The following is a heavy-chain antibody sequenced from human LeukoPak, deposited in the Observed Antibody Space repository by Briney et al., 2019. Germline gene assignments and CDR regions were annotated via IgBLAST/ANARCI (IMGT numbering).Heavy chain of an antibody. J-gene: IGHJ6*03. CDR1: GGSISSGSYY. V-gene: IGHV4-61*02. D-gene: IGHD2-2*01. CDR3: ARVGFDIVVVPAAPPVYYYYMDV. CDR2: IYTSGST. Sequence: PSQTLSLTCTVSGGSISSGSYYWSCIRQPAGKGLELIGRIYTSGSTNYNPPLKSRVTISVDTSKNQFSLKLSSVTAADTAVYYCARVGFDIVVVPAAPPVYYYYMDVWGKGTTVTVSS.